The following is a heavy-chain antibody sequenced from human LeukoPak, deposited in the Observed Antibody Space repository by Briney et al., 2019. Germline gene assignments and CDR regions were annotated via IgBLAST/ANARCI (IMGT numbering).Heavy chain of an antibody. Sequence: SVTVSCKASGGTFSSYAISWVRQAPGQGLEWMGGIIPIFGTANYAQKFQGRVTITADESTSTAYMELSSLRSEDAAVYYCARDTASIYYDSSGYYYGGFDYWGQGTLVTVSS. J-gene: IGHJ4*02. CDR2: IIPIFGTA. D-gene: IGHD3-22*01. V-gene: IGHV1-69*13. CDR1: GGTFSSYA. CDR3: ARDTASIYYDSSGYYYGGFDY.